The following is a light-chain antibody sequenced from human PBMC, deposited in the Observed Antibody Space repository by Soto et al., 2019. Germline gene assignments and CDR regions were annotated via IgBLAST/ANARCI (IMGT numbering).Light chain of an antibody. CDR1: SSNIGAGYD. CDR2: GNS. CDR3: QSYDISLSVSVI. V-gene: IGLV1-40*01. Sequence: QSVLTQPPSVSGAPGQRVTISCTGSSSNIGAGYDVQWYQQLPGAAPKLLIFGNSNRPSGVPDRFSGSRCGTSASLAITGLQAEDEADYFCQSYDISLSVSVIFGGGTKLTVL. J-gene: IGLJ2*01.